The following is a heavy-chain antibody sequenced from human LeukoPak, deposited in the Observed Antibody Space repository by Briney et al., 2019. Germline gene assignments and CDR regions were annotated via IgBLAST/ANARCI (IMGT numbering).Heavy chain of an antibody. V-gene: IGHV1-8*01. J-gene: IGHJ5*02. CDR3: AKCRRYASGWCNWLDP. CDR1: GYTFTSYD. D-gene: IGHD6-19*01. CDR2: MNPNSGNT. Sequence: ASVKVSCKASGYTFTSYDINWVRQATGQGLEWMGWMNPNSGNTGYAQKFQGRVTMTRNTSISTAYMELSSLRSEDTAVYFCAKCRRYASGWCNWLDPWGQGTQVTVSS.